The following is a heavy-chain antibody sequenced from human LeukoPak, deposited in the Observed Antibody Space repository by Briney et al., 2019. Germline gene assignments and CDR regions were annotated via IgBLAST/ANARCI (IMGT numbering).Heavy chain of an antibody. D-gene: IGHD6-13*01. CDR2: IYYSGST. V-gene: IGHV4-31*03. J-gene: IGHJ5*02. CDR1: GASISSGGYY. Sequence: SETLSLTCTVSGASISSGGYYWSWIRQHPGKGLEWIGYIYYSGSTYYNPSLKSRVTISVDTSKNQFSLKLSSVTAADTAVYYCARGRWIAAAGRPDPWGQGTLVTVSS. CDR3: ARGRWIAAAGRPDP.